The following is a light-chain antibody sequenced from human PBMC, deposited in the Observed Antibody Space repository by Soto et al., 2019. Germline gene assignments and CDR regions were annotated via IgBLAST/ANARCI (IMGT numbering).Light chain of an antibody. J-gene: IGKJ1*01. Sequence: DIVMTQSPDSLAVSLGERATINCKSSQSVLYSSNNKNYLAWYQQKPGQPPKLLIYWASTRESGVPDRFSGSGSGKDFTLTISSLQAEDVAVYYCQQYYSTPVTFGQGTKVEIK. CDR3: QQYYSTPVT. CDR1: QSVLYSSNNKNY. V-gene: IGKV4-1*01. CDR2: WAS.